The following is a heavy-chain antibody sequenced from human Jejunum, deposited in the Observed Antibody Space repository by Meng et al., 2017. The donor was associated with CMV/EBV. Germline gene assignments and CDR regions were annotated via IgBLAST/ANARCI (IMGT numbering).Heavy chain of an antibody. V-gene: IGHV4-39*07. J-gene: IGHJ4*02. CDR1: SFSSYV. Sequence: SFSSYVMHWVRQAPGKGLEWIGNIYYSGSTYYNPSLKSRVVISVDTSRNQFSLKLSSVTAADTAVYYCARAPYNYFDSSGDPPDYWGQGTLVTVSS. CDR2: IYYSGST. CDR3: ARAPYNYFDSSGDPPDY. D-gene: IGHD3-22*01.